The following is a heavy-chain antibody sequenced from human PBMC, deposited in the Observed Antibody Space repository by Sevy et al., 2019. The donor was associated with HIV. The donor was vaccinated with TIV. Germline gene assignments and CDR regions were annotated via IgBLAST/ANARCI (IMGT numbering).Heavy chain of an antibody. D-gene: IGHD3-16*02. CDR3: AREGYYDYIWGSYRYFNDY. V-gene: IGHV3-7*03. CDR2: IKQDGSET. J-gene: IGHJ4*02. Sequence: GGSLRLSCAASGFTFSNYWMTWVRQAPGKGLEWVAHIKQDGSETHYVDSVKGRFTISRDNSKNSVYLQMNSLRADDTAVYFCAREGYYDYIWGSYRYFNDYWGQGTMVTVSS. CDR1: GFTFSNYW.